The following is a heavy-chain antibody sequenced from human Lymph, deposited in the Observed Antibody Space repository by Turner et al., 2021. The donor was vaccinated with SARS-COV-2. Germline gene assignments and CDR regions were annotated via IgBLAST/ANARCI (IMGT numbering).Heavy chain of an antibody. J-gene: IGHJ4*02. V-gene: IGHV1-24*01. Sequence: QVQLVQSGAEVKKPGASVKVSCTVSGYTLTELSIHWVRQAPGKGLEVMGGVGPEDGETIYAQKFQGRVTMTEDTSTDTAYMELSSLRSEDTAVYYCATLKSNWKILTGRYYFDFWGQGTLVTVSS. CDR2: VGPEDGET. CDR1: GYTLTELS. CDR3: ATLKSNWKILTGRYYFDF. D-gene: IGHD1-1*01.